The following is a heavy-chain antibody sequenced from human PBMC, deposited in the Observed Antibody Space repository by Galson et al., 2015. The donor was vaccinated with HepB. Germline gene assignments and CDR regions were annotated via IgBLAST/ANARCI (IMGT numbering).Heavy chain of an antibody. Sequence: SVKVSCKASGGMFTNYAISWVRQAPGQGLEWMGGIIPILGTENYAQKFQGRVSITADEFTSTAYMELSSLRSEDTAVYYCAGGWMAVANTGYSYSMDVWGKGTTVTVSS. J-gene: IGHJ6*03. CDR1: GGMFTNYA. CDR2: IIPILGTE. CDR3: AGGWMAVANTGYSYSMDV. V-gene: IGHV1-69*13. D-gene: IGHD6-19*01.